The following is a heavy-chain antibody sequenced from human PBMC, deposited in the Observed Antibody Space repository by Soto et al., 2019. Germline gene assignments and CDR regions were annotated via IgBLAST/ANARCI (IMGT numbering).Heavy chain of an antibody. CDR1: GFTFSDYA. CDR2: VSHVGRNT. Sequence: VQLVESGGGVVQPGRSLRLSCAASGFTFSDYAMHWFRHAPGKGLEWVAVVSHVGRNTHYADSVKGRFTISRDSSKNTVSLEMTSLRAEDTAVYYCAKGGRQWLVTSDFNYWGQGALVTVSS. CDR3: AKGGRQWLVTSDFNY. V-gene: IGHV3-30*18. D-gene: IGHD6-19*01. J-gene: IGHJ4*02.